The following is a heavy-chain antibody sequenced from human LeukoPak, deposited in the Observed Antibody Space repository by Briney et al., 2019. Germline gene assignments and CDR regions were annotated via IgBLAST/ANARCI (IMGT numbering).Heavy chain of an antibody. CDR3: ARLYNWNYHAFDI. D-gene: IGHD1-7*01. CDR2: ISSYNGNT. Sequence: ASGKVSCKASGYTFTSYGVSWARQAPGQGLEWMGWISSYNGNTNYAQKLQCTFTMTTDTSTSSAYMKLRCLSADQPPVYYCARLYNWNYHAFDIWGQRTMVTVSS. V-gene: IGHV1-18*01. J-gene: IGHJ3*02. CDR1: GYTFTSYG.